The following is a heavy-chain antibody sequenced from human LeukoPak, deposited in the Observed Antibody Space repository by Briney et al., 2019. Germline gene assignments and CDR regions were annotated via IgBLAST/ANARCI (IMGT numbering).Heavy chain of an antibody. CDR1: GGSISSGGYY. D-gene: IGHD3-22*01. CDR2: IYYSGST. CDR3: ARSGGTGAYYYDSSGYYYFDY. J-gene: IGHJ4*02. V-gene: IGHV4-31*03. Sequence: SETLSLTCTVSGGSISSGGYYWSWIRQHPGKGLEWIGYIYYSGSTYYNPSLKSRVTISVDTSKNQFSLKLSSVTAADTAVYYCARSGGTGAYYYDSSGYYYFDYWGQGTLVTDSS.